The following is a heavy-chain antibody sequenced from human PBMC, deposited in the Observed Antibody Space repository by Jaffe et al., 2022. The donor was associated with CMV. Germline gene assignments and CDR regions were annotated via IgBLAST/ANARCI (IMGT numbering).Heavy chain of an antibody. D-gene: IGHD2-2*01. J-gene: IGHJ6*02. CDR1: GFTFSSYS. CDR2: ISSSSSYI. Sequence: EVQLVESGGGLVKPGGSLRLSCAASGFTFSSYSMNWVRQAPGKGLEWVSSISSSSSYIYYADSVKGRFTISRDNAKNSLYLQMNSLRAEDTAVYYCARDGITGLCSSTSCPTPDYYGMDVWGQGTTVTVSS. CDR3: ARDGITGLCSSTSCPTPDYYGMDV. V-gene: IGHV3-21*01.